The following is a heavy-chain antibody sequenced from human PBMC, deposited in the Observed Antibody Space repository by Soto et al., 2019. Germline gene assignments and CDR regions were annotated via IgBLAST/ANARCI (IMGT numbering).Heavy chain of an antibody. CDR3: ARDQIDGSGSYYNDPWFDP. D-gene: IGHD3-10*01. Sequence: ASVKVSCKASGYTFTSYGISWVRQAPGQGLEWMGWISAYNGNTNYAQKLQGRVTMTTDTSTSTAYMELRSLRSDDTAVYYCARDQIDGSGSYYNDPWFDPWGQGTLVTVSS. CDR1: GYTFTSYG. J-gene: IGHJ5*02. V-gene: IGHV1-18*01. CDR2: ISAYNGNT.